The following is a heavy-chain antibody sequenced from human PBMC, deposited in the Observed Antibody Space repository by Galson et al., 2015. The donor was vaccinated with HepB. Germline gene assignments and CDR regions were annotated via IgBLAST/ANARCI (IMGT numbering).Heavy chain of an antibody. CDR2: MNPNSGGT. Sequence: SVKVSCKASGYIFTSYDINWVRQATGQGLEWMGWMNPNSGGTNYAQKFQGRVTMTRDTSISTAYMELSRLRSDDTAVYYCAVIIRGRAFDIWGQGTMVTVSS. V-gene: IGHV1-2*02. CDR3: AVIIRGRAFDI. J-gene: IGHJ3*02. D-gene: IGHD3-10*01. CDR1: GYIFTSYD.